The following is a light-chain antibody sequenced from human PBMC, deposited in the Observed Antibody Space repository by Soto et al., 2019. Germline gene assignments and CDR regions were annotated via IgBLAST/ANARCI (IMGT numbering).Light chain of an antibody. J-gene: IGLJ2*01. Sequence: QAVVTQPPSASGTPGQRVTISCSGSSSNIGSNYVYWYQQLPGTVPQLLIYRNSERPSGVPDRFSGSKSCTSASLAISGLRSEDEADYYCAAWDDSLSGVVFGGGTKLTVL. CDR1: SSNIGSNY. CDR3: AAWDDSLSGVV. CDR2: RNS. V-gene: IGLV1-47*01.